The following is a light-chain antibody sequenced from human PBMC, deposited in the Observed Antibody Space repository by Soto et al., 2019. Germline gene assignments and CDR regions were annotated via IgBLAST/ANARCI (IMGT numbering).Light chain of an antibody. CDR1: QSVSSAY. CDR3: QQYVSSATWT. CDR2: AAS. J-gene: IGKJ1*01. V-gene: IGKV3-20*01. Sequence: EIVLTQSPGTLSLSPGERATLSCRASQSVSSAYLAWYQNKPGQPPTLLIYAASSRVTGIPDRFSGSGSGTDFTLTISRLEPEDCAVYYCQQYVSSATWTFGLGTKVEIK.